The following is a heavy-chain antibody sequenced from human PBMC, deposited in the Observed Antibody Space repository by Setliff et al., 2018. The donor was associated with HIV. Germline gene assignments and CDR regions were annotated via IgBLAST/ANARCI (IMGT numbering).Heavy chain of an antibody. CDR2: ISHSGRST. Sequence: GGSLRLSCAASGFTLSSYPMSWVRQTPGKGLEWVSSISHSGRSTYYTDSVKGRFTMSSDNSNNTLFLQMNSLRAEDTAVYYCSRHYDISGYYWFDYWGQGTLVTVSS. D-gene: IGHD3-22*01. V-gene: IGHV3-23*01. CDR1: GFTLSSYP. CDR3: SRHYDISGYYWFDY. J-gene: IGHJ4*02.